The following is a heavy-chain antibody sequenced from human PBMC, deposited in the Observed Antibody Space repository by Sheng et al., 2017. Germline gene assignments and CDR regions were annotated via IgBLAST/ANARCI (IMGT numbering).Heavy chain of an antibody. Sequence: QVQLVQSGAEVKKPGSSVKVSCKASGGTFSSYAISWVRQAPGQGLEWMGGIIPILGIANYAQKFQGRVTITADKSTSTAYMELSSLRSEDTAVYYCARGLRNWNAPVYYYMDVWGKGTTVTVSS. V-gene: IGHV1-69*04. D-gene: IGHD1-1*01. J-gene: IGHJ6*03. CDR2: IIPILGIA. CDR1: GGTFSSYA. CDR3: ARGLRNWNAPVYYYMDV.